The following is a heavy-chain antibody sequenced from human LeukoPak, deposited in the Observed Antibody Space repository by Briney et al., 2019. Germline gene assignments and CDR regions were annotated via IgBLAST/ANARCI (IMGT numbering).Heavy chain of an antibody. CDR3: AKGKNDIVVVPASDV. J-gene: IGHJ6*04. D-gene: IGHD2-2*01. CDR2: IRYDGSNK. CDR1: GFTFSSYG. V-gene: IGHV3-30*02. Sequence: GGSLRLSCAASGFTFSSYGMHWVRQAPGKGLEWVAFIRYDGSNKYYADSVKGRFTISRDNSKNTLYLQMNSLRAEDTAVYYCAKGKNDIVVVPASDVWGKGTTVTVSS.